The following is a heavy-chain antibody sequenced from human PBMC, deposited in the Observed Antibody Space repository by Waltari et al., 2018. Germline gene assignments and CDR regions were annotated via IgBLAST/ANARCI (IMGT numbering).Heavy chain of an antibody. CDR2: IYYSGRT. Sequence: QLQLQESGPGLVKPSETLSLTCTVSGGSISSSSYYWGWIRQPPGKGLEWIGSIYYSGRTYYNPSLKSRVTISVDTSKNQFSLKLSSVTAADTAVYYCARRTTVTSFDYWGQGTLVTVSS. CDR3: ARRTTVTSFDY. D-gene: IGHD4-17*01. CDR1: GGSISSSSYY. V-gene: IGHV4-39*01. J-gene: IGHJ4*02.